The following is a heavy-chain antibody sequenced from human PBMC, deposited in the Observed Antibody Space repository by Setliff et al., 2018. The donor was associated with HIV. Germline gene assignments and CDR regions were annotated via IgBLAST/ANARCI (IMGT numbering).Heavy chain of an antibody. CDR1: GGSISSGSYY. Sequence: PSETLSLTCTVSGGSISSGSYYWSWIWQPAGKGLEWIGRIYNTGSTNYNPSLKSRLTISLDTSKNQFSLKLSSVTAADTAVYYCARDSTMVRGIITRYYYYAMDVWGQGTTVTV. J-gene: IGHJ6*02. CDR3: ARDSTMVRGIITRYYYYAMDV. CDR2: IYNTGST. V-gene: IGHV4-61*02. D-gene: IGHD3-10*01.